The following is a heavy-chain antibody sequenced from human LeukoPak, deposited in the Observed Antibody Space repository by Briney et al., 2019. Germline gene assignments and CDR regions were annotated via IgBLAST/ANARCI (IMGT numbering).Heavy chain of an antibody. V-gene: IGHV4-30-2*01. Sequence: PSETLSLTCTVSGGSISSGGYYWSWIRQPPGKGLEWIGYIYHSGSTYYNPSLKSRVTISVDRSKNQFSLKLSSVTAADTAVYYCARDLSQFGYMDVWGKGTTVTVSS. CDR2: IYHSGST. CDR1: GGSISSGGYY. CDR3: ARDLSQFGYMDV. J-gene: IGHJ6*03. D-gene: IGHD3-16*01.